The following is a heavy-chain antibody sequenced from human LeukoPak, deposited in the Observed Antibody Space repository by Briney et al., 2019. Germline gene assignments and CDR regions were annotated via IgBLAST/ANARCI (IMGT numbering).Heavy chain of an antibody. CDR1: GFTFSIYA. J-gene: IGHJ6*03. D-gene: IGHD1/OR15-1a*01. Sequence: GGSLRLSCAASGFTFSIYAMNWVRQGPGKVLEWVSFISAGGSSTYSADSVKGRFTISRDNSKNTLYLQMNSLRADDTAVYYGAKKGGEQGGHYYYYMDVWGKGTTVTVSS. CDR3: AKKGGEQGGHYYYYMDV. CDR2: ISAGGSST. V-gene: IGHV3-23*01.